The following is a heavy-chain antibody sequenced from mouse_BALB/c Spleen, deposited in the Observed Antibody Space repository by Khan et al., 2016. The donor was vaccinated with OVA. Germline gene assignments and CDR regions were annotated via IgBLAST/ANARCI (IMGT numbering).Heavy chain of an antibody. CDR1: GYTFTSYT. CDR2: INPSNSYT. CDR3: AREGAYYRSDGWFAY. Sequence: VQLQQSGAELARPGASVKMSCKASGYTFTSYTMHWVKQRPGQGLEWIGYINPSNSYTNYIQKFKDKATLTADKSASTAYMQRSSRTYEDSAVYYCAREGAYYRSDGWFAYWGQGTLVTVSA. J-gene: IGHJ3*01. V-gene: IGHV1-4*01. D-gene: IGHD2-14*01.